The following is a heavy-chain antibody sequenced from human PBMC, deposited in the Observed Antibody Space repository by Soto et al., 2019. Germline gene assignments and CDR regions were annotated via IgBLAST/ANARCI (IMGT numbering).Heavy chain of an antibody. CDR1: GDTFTALS. D-gene: IGHD3-9*01. Sequence: GASLRLSSAGSGDTFTALSLHCVRQAPCKGLEWVAVISYDGYNAHYADSVKGRFSISRDNSKKTLYLQMDSLTIEDTGIYFCATEPYPYDVLTGPAYFFDYWGPGTLVTVS. J-gene: IGHJ4*02. CDR3: ATEPYPYDVLTGPAYFFDY. CDR2: ISYDGYNA. V-gene: IGHV3-30*04.